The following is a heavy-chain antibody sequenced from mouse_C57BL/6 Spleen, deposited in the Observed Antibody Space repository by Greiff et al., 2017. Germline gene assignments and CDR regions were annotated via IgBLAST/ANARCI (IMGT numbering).Heavy chain of an antibody. CDR3: ASEGGYCGGHRELDY. CDR2: IYPRSGNT. D-gene: IGHD1-1*02. J-gene: IGHJ2*01. CDR1: GYTFTSYG. Sequence: QVQLKESGAELVRPGASVKLSCKASGYTFTSYGISWVKQRPGQGLEWIGEIYPRSGNTYYNEKFKGKATLTADKSSSTAYMELRSLTSEDSAVYFCASEGGYCGGHRELDYWGQGTTLTVSS. V-gene: IGHV1-81*01.